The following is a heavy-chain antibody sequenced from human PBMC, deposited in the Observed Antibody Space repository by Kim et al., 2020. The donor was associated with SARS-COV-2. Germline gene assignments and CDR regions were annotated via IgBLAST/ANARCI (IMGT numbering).Heavy chain of an antibody. CDR2: IYPGDSDT. J-gene: IGHJ4*02. Sequence: GESPKISCKGSGYSFTSYWIGWVRQMPGKGLEWMGIIYPGDSDTRYSPSFQGQVTISADKSISTAYLQWSSLKASDTAMYYCARRLYGSGSYYWAFDYWGQGTLVTVSS. CDR3: ARRLYGSGSYYWAFDY. CDR1: GYSFTSYW. D-gene: IGHD3-10*01. V-gene: IGHV5-51*01.